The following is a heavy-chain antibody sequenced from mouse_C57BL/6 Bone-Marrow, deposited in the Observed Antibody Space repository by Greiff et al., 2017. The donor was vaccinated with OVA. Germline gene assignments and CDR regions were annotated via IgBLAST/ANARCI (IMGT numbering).Heavy chain of an antibody. V-gene: IGHV1-72*01. D-gene: IGHD2-2*01. Sequence: QVQLQQPGAELVKPGASVKLSCKASGYTFTSYWMHWVKQRPGPGLEWIGRIDPNSGGTKYNEKFKSKATLTVDKPSSTAYMQLSSLTSEDSAVYYCARGGMVTTKAMDYWGQGTSVTVSS. J-gene: IGHJ4*01. CDR2: IDPNSGGT. CDR3: ARGGMVTTKAMDY. CDR1: GYTFTSYW.